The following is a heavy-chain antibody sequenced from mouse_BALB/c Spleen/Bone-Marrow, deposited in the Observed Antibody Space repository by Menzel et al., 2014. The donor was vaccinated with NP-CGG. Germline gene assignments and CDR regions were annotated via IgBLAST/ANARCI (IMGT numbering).Heavy chain of an antibody. CDR1: GYAFTNYL. Sequence: QVQLQQSGAELVRPGTSVKVSCKASGYAFTNYLIEWVKQRPGQGLGWIGVINPGSGGTNYNEKFKGKATLTADKSSSTAYMQLSSLTSDDSAVYSCARHYFDYWGQGTTLTVSS. J-gene: IGHJ2*01. CDR3: ARHYFDY. CDR2: INPGSGGT. V-gene: IGHV1-54*01.